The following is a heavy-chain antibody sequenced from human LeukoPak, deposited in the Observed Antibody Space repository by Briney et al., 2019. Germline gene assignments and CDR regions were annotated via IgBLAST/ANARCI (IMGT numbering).Heavy chain of an antibody. D-gene: IGHD7-27*01. V-gene: IGHV4-59*02. CDR2: IHHSGNS. CDR1: GASVTDYY. Sequence: PSETLSLTCTVSGASVTDYYWSWIRQSPGKGLEWISYIHHSGNSDYNPSLRSRVTTSLDTSRNQFSLNLISVTAADTAVYYCTRGHWGLQSWSQGTLVTVSS. CDR3: TRGHWGLQS. J-gene: IGHJ5*02.